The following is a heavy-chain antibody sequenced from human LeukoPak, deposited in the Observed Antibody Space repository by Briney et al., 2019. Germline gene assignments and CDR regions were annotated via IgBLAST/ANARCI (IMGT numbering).Heavy chain of an antibody. Sequence: PGGSLRLSCAASGFTFSSYWMHWVRPAPGKGLVWVSRINSDGSSTSYADSVKSRFTISRDNAKNTLYLQMNSLRAEDTAVYYCAREGAYYDSSGYYYYYYYMDVWGKGTTVTVSS. CDR3: AREGAYYDSSGYYYYYYYMDV. CDR1: GFTFSSYW. CDR2: INSDGSST. V-gene: IGHV3-74*01. J-gene: IGHJ6*03. D-gene: IGHD3-22*01.